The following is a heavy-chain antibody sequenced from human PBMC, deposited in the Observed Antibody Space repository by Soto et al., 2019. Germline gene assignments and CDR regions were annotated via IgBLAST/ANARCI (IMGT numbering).Heavy chain of an antibody. CDR2: ISAYNGNT. D-gene: IGHD3-10*01. Sequence: ASVKVSCKASGYTFTSYGISWVRQAPGQGLEWMGWISAYNGNTNYAQKLQGRVTMTTDTSTSTAYMELRSLRSDDTAVYYCASITMVRGVMYDWGQGTLVTVSS. CDR1: GYTFTSYG. V-gene: IGHV1-18*01. CDR3: ASITMVRGVMYD. J-gene: IGHJ4*02.